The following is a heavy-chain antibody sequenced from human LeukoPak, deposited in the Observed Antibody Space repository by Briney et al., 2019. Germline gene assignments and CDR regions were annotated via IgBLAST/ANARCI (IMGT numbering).Heavy chain of an antibody. D-gene: IGHD3/OR15-3a*01. CDR3: VRDLVWDTGRVDY. J-gene: IGHJ4*02. CDR2: ISTSSSYI. V-gene: IGHV3-21*01. Sequence: GGSLRLSCAASGFTFSSYSMSWVRQAPGKGLEWVSSISTSSSYIYYADSVKGRFTISRDNAKNSLFLQMNSLRDEDTATYYCVRDLVWDTGRVDYWGQGTLVTVSS. CDR1: GFTFSSYS.